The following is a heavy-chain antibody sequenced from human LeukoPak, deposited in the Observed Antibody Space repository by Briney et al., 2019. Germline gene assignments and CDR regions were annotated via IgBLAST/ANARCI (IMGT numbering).Heavy chain of an antibody. V-gene: IGHV3-74*01. CDR1: GFTFSSYW. D-gene: IGHD5-18*01. J-gene: IGHJ4*02. CDR2: INSDGSST. Sequence: PGGSLRLSCAASGFTFSSYWMSWVRQGPGKGLVWVSRINSDGSSTDYADSVKDRFTISRDNAKNTLYLQMNSLRAEDTAVYYCARGGDGYNYGYDYWGQGTLVTVSS. CDR3: ARGGDGYNYGYDY.